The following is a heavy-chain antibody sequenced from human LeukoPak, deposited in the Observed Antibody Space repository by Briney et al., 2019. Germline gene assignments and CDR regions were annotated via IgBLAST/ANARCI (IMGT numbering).Heavy chain of an antibody. V-gene: IGHV3-23*01. CDR3: AKDAGTTRSFYYFDY. J-gene: IGHJ4*02. CDR2: ISGGGGST. CDR1: GFTFSSYG. D-gene: IGHD1-1*01. Sequence: PGGSLRLSCAASGFTFSSYGMSWVRQAPGQGLEWVSAISGGGGSTYYADSVKGRFTISRDNSKNTLYLPMNSLRDEDTAVYYCAKDAGTTRSFYYFDYWGQGTLVTVSS.